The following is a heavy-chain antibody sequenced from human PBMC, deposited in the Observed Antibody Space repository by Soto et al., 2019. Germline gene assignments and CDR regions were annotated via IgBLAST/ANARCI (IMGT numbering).Heavy chain of an antibody. J-gene: IGHJ6*03. Sequence: GGSLRLSCAASGFTFSSYGMHWVRQAPGKGLEWVAVIWYDGSNKYYADSVKGRFTISRDNSKNTLYLQMNSLRAEDTAVYYSARGNVGESHGDYMDVWGKGTTVTVSS. CDR2: IWYDGSNK. CDR3: ARGNVGESHGDYMDV. V-gene: IGHV3-33*01. CDR1: GFTFSSYG. D-gene: IGHD1-26*01.